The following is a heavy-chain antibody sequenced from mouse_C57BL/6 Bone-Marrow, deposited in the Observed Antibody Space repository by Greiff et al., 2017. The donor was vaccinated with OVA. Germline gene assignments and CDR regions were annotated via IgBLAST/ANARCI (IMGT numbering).Heavy chain of an antibody. CDR3: ARLDGYFYAMDY. CDR1: GFTFSSYT. D-gene: IGHD2-3*01. Sequence: EVQLVESGGGLVKPGGSLKLSCAASGFTFSSYTMSWVRQTPEKRLEWVATISGGGGNTYYPDSVKGRFTISRDNAKNTLYLQMSSLRSEDTALYYCARLDGYFYAMDYWGQGTSVTVSS. CDR2: ISGGGGNT. V-gene: IGHV5-9*01. J-gene: IGHJ4*01.